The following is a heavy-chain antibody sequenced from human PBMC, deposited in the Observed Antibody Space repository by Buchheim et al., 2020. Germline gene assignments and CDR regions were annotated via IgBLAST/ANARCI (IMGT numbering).Heavy chain of an antibody. CDR2: ISSRGGTI. CDR1: GFTFNNFE. Sequence: EVQLVESGGGLVQPGGSLRLSCAASGFTFNNFEMKWVRQAPGKGLEWVSYISSRGGTIYYADSVKGRFTISRDNAKNSLYLQMNSLRGEDTAIYYCVRMAGYYFDYWGQGTL. CDR3: VRMAGYYFDY. V-gene: IGHV3-48*03. D-gene: IGHD6-19*01. J-gene: IGHJ4*02.